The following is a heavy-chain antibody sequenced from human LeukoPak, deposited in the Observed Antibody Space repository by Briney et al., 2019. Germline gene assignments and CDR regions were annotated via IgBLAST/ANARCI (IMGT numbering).Heavy chain of an antibody. CDR1: GFTFSNYG. V-gene: IGHV3-30*18. CDR3: AKDRGGANPNNWFDP. D-gene: IGHD2-21*01. CDR2: ISYDGSNK. Sequence: HPERSLRLSCAASGFTFSNYGVHWVRQGPGKGLEWLAVISYDGSNKYYADSVKGRFTISRDNSKNTLYLQMNSLRADDTAVYYCAKDRGGANPNNWFDPWGQGTLVTVSS. J-gene: IGHJ5*02.